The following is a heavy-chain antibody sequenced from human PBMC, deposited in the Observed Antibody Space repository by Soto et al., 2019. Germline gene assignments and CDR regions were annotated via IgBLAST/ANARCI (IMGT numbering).Heavy chain of an antibody. J-gene: IGHJ2*01. CDR2: INHSGST. V-gene: IGHV4-34*01. CDR3: ARGGYQIYWYFDL. CDR1: GGSFSGYY. D-gene: IGHD3-16*02. Sequence: SETLSLTCAVYGGSFSGYYWSWIRQPPGKGLEWIGEINHSGSTNYNPSLKSRVTISVDTSKNQFSLKLSSVTAADTAVYYCARGGYQIYWYFDLWGRGTLVTVSS.